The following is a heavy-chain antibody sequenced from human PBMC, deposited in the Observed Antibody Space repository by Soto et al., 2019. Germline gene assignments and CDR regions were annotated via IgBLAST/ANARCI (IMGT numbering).Heavy chain of an antibody. CDR1: GFTFSSYS. D-gene: IGHD3-22*01. CDR2: ISSSSSTI. J-gene: IGHJ5*02. CDR3: ARSYYYDSSGSLNWFDP. V-gene: IGHV3-48*01. Sequence: GESLRLSCAASGFTFSSYSMNRVRQAPGKGLEWVSYISSSSSTIYYADSVKGRFTISRDNAKNSLYLQMNSLRAEDTAVYYCARSYYYDSSGSLNWFDPWGQGTLVTVSS.